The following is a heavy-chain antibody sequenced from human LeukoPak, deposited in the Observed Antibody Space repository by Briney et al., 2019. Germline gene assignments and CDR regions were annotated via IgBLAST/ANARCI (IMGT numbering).Heavy chain of an antibody. CDR3: ATENMITFGGVNNY. CDR1: GFTFSSYS. CDR2: ISSSSSYI. V-gene: IGHV3-21*01. Sequence: PGGSLRLSCTASGFTFSSYSMNWVRQAPGKGLEWVSSISSSSSYIYYADSVKGRFTISRDNAKNSLYLQMNSLRAEDTAVYYCATENMITFGGVNNYWGQGTLVTVSS. J-gene: IGHJ4*02. D-gene: IGHD3-16*01.